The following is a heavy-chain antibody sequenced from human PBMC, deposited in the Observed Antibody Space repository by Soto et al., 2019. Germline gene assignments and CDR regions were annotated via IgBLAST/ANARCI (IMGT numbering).Heavy chain of an antibody. Sequence: GGSLRLSCAASGFTFSSYGMHWVRQAPGKGLEWVAVIWYDGSNKYYADSVKGRFTISRDNSKNTLYLQMNSLRAEDTAVYYCARSYGDFVYYYLYVWSKGTTVTVSS. CDR1: GFTFSSYG. CDR3: ARSYGDFVYYYLYV. V-gene: IGHV3-33*01. D-gene: IGHD4-17*01. J-gene: IGHJ6*03. CDR2: IWYDGSNK.